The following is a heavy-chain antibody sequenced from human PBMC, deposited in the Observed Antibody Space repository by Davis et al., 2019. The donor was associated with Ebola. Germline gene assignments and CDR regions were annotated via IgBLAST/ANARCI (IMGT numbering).Heavy chain of an antibody. D-gene: IGHD3-10*01. CDR3: ARLLYYYYGMDV. V-gene: IGHV3-33*03. Sequence: PGGSLRLSCAASGFTFSSYGMHWVRQAPGKGLEWVAVIWYDGSNKYYADSVKGRFTISRDSAKNSLYLQMNSLRAEDTAVYYCARLLYYYYGMDVWGQGTTVIVSS. J-gene: IGHJ6*02. CDR1: GFTFSSYG. CDR2: IWYDGSNK.